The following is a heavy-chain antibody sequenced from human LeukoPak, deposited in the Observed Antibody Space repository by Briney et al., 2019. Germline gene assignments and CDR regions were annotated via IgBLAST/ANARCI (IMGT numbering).Heavy chain of an antibody. J-gene: IGHJ4*02. CDR2: IYYSGST. CDR3: ARVLQLWLHDY. CDR1: GVSISSGGYY. D-gene: IGHD5-18*01. V-gene: IGHV4-31*03. Sequence: PSETLSLTCTVSGVSISSGGYYWSWIRQHPGKGLEWIGYIYYSGSTYYNPSLKSRVTISVDTSKNQFSLKLSSVTAADTAVYYCARVLQLWLHDYWGQGTLVTVSS.